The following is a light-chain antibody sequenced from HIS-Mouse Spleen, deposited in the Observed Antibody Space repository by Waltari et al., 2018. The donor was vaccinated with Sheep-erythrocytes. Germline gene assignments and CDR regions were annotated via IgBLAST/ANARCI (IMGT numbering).Light chain of an antibody. Sequence: SYELTQPPSVSVSPGQTARITCSGDALPKQYAYWYKQKPGQAPVVGIYKDSERPSGIPERFSGSSSGTTVTLTISGVQAEDEADYYCQSADSSGTYVFGTGTKVTVL. V-gene: IGLV3-25*03. CDR3: QSADSSGTYV. CDR1: ALPKQY. CDR2: KDS. J-gene: IGLJ1*01.